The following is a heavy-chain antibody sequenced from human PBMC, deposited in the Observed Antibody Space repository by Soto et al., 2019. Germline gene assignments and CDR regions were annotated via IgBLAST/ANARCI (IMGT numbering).Heavy chain of an antibody. CDR2: ISAYNGNT. Sequence: ASVKVSCKASGYTFTSYGISWVRQAPGQGLEWMGWISAYNGNTNYAQKLQGRVTMTTDTSTSTAYMELRSLRSDDTAVYYCARGGYYYDSSGYYPYNWFDPWGQGTLVTVSS. V-gene: IGHV1-18*01. CDR3: ARGGYYYDSSGYYPYNWFDP. CDR1: GYTFTSYG. D-gene: IGHD3-22*01. J-gene: IGHJ5*02.